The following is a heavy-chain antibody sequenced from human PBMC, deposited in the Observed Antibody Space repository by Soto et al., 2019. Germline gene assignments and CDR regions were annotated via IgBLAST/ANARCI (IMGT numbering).Heavy chain of an antibody. CDR2: ISPNSGDS. V-gene: IGHV1-2*02. D-gene: IGHD5-18*01. Sequence: ASVKVSCKASGYTFTAYHIHWVRQAPGQGLEWMAWISPNSGDSKYAQNFRDRVTVTRDTSISTAYMEMSRLRYDDTAVYYCAKRKENQIQLWLLDIWGKGTMVTVSS. CDR3: AKRKENQIQLWLLDI. CDR1: GYTFTAYH. J-gene: IGHJ3*02.